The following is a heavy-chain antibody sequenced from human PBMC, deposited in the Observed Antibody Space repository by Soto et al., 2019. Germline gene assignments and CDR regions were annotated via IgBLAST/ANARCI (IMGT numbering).Heavy chain of an antibody. CDR1: GFTFDDYA. J-gene: IGHJ4*02. D-gene: IGHD6-6*01. V-gene: IGHV3-43D*04. CDR2: ISWDGGST. Sequence: EVQLVESGGVVVQPGGSLRLSCAASGFTFDDYAMHWVRQAPGKGLEWVSLISWDGGSTYYADSVKGRFTISRDNSKNSLYLQMNSLRAEDTALYYCAKDGAYSSSSDGYFDYWGQGTLVTVSS. CDR3: AKDGAYSSSSDGYFDY.